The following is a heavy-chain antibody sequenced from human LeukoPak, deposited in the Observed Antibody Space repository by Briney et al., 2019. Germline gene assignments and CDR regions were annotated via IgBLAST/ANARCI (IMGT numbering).Heavy chain of an antibody. CDR1: KFPFSDYY. CDR2: ISSSSSYA. D-gene: IGHD2-2*01. Sequence: AGGSLRLSCAASKFPFSDYYMSWIRQAPGKGLEWISYISSSSSYANYADSVKGRFTISRDNSKNTLYLQMNSLRAEDTAVYYCARREGYCSSTSCFEYYYYGMDVWGQGTTVTDSS. J-gene: IGHJ6*02. CDR3: ARREGYCSSTSCFEYYYYGMDV. V-gene: IGHV3-11*06.